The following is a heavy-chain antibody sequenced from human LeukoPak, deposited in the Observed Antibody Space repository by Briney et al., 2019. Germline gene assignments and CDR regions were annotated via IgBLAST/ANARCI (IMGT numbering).Heavy chain of an antibody. D-gene: IGHD4-17*01. J-gene: IGHJ4*02. V-gene: IGHV1-8*01. CDR1: GYTFTSYD. CDR2: MNPNSGNT. CDR3: ARGSGDILEYYFDY. Sequence: ASVKVSCKASGYTFTSYDINWVRQATGQGLEWMGWMNPNSGNTGYAQKLQGRVTMTRNTSISTAYMELSSLRSEDTAVYYCARGSGDILEYYFDYWGQGTLVTVSS.